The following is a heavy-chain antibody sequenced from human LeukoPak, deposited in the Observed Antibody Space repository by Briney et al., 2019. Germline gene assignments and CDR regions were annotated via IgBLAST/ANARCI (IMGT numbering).Heavy chain of an antibody. CDR2: INDSGSS. CDR3: ARSQFSGTSGYYSGY. Sequence: SETLSLTCAVYGGSFSGYYWNWIRQPPGKALEWIGEINDSGSSNYNPSLKSRVTLSVDTSKNQFSLSLNSVTAADTAVYYCARSQFSGTSGYYSGYWGHGTLVTVSS. D-gene: IGHD3-3*01. V-gene: IGHV4-34*01. J-gene: IGHJ4*01. CDR1: GGSFSGYY.